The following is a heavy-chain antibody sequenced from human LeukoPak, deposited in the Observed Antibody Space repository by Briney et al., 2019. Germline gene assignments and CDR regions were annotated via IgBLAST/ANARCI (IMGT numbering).Heavy chain of an antibody. Sequence: GGSLRLSCAASGFTFNIYAMAWVRQAPGKGLEWVSGISSSGHSTYYADPVKGRFTISRDNSKNILYLEMTSLRADDTAIYYCAKDIPAAGYLDPWGRGTLVTVSS. CDR2: ISSSGHST. CDR3: AKDIPAAGYLDP. CDR1: GFTFNIYA. V-gene: IGHV3-23*01. J-gene: IGHJ2*01. D-gene: IGHD1-14*01.